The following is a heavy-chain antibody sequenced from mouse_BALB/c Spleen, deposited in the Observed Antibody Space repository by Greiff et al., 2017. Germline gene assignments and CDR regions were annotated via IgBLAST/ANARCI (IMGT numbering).Heavy chain of an antibody. Sequence: EVKLMESGGGLVQPGGSRKLSCAASGFTFSSFGMHWVRQAPEKGLEWVAYISSGSSTIYYADTVKGRFTISRDNPKNTLFLQMTSLRSEDTAMYYCARWWDDYAMDYWGQGTSVTVSS. J-gene: IGHJ4*01. CDR3: ARWWDDYAMDY. D-gene: IGHD1-1*02. CDR2: ISSGSSTI. CDR1: GFTFSSFG. V-gene: IGHV5-17*02.